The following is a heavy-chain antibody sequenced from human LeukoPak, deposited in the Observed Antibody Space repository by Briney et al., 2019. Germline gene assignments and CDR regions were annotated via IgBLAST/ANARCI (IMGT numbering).Heavy chain of an antibody. J-gene: IGHJ4*02. CDR1: GFTFSTYG. D-gene: IGHD2-2*01. CDR3: ARGAERYCSSTSCSYPGYFDY. CDR2: IQYDGSNE. Sequence: PGGSLRLSRAASGFTFSTYGMHWVRQAPGKGLEWVAYIQYDGSNEQYADSVKGRFSISRDSSKNTLYLQMNSLRAEDTAVYYCARGAERYCSSTSCSYPGYFDYWGQGTLVTVSS. V-gene: IGHV3-30*02.